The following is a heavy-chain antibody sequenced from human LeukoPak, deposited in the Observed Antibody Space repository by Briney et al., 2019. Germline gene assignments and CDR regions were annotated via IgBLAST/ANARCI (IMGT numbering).Heavy chain of an antibody. Sequence: GGSMRSPSAASGFTFGSYVVSWVRQAPGKGLEWVSTITGSGANTYYADSVTGRFTISRDNSKNTLCLQMDSLRAEDTAVYYCAIQFPSNVPYWGQASLVTVSS. CDR1: GFTFGSYV. CDR2: ITGSGANT. CDR3: AIQFPSNVPY. D-gene: IGHD3-10*02. J-gene: IGHJ4*02. V-gene: IGHV3-23*01.